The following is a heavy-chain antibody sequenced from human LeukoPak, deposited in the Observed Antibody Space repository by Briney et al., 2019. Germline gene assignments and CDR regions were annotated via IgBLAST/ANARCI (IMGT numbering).Heavy chain of an antibody. CDR1: GGSFSGYY. Sequence: SETLSLTCAVYGGSFSGYYCSWIRQPPGKGLEWNGEINHSGSTNYSPSLKSRVTISVDTSKNQFSLKLSSVTAADTAVYYCARRAAPPYYYYCCYMDVWGKGTTVTVSS. CDR2: INHSGST. V-gene: IGHV4-34*01. CDR3: ARRAAPPYYYYCCYMDV. D-gene: IGHD6-13*01. J-gene: IGHJ6*03.